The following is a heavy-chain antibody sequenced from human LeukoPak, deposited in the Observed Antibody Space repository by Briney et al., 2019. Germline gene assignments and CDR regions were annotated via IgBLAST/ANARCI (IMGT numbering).Heavy chain of an antibody. CDR2: IKCDGNVE. V-gene: IGHV3-7*01. CDR1: GFTFSSYW. Sequence: PGGSLRLSCAASGFTFSSYWMSWLRQAPGKGLEWVANIKCDGNVEYYLDSVNGRFTIPRDNAKNSLYLQLNSLRVEDTAVYYCKSGGAAPGSFDYWGEGALVTVSP. J-gene: IGHJ4*02. D-gene: IGHD1-1*01. CDR3: KSGGAAPGSFDY.